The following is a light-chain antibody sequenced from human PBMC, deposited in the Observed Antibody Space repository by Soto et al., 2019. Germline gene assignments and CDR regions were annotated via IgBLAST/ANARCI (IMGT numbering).Light chain of an antibody. Sequence: QSVLTQPPSVSGAPGQRVTISCTGSSSNIGAGYDVHWYQHLPGTDPKLLIYGNSNRPSGVPDRFSGAKSGTSASLAITGLQAEDEADYYCQSYDSSRSGPVVFGGGTKLTVL. V-gene: IGLV1-40*01. CDR1: SSNIGAGYD. CDR3: QSYDSSRSGPVV. CDR2: GNS. J-gene: IGLJ2*01.